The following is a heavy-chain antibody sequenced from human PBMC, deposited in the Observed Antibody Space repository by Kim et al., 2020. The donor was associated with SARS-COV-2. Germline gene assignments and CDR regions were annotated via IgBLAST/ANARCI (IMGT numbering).Heavy chain of an antibody. V-gene: IGHV4-31*03. CDR3: ARVGREGRIAAAGVFDY. CDR1: GGSISSGGYY. J-gene: IGHJ4*02. Sequence: SETLSLTCTVSGGSISSGGYYWSWIRQHPGKGLEWIGYIYYSGSTYYNPSLKSRVTISVDTSKNQFSLKLSSVTAADTAVYYWARVGREGRIAAAGVFDYWGQGTLVTVSS. CDR2: IYYSGST. D-gene: IGHD6-13*01.